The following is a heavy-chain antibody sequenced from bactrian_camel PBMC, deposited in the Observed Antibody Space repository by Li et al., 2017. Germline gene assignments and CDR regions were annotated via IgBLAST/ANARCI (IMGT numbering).Heavy chain of an antibody. Sequence: DVQLVESGGGWVQAGGSLRVSCAASGLSYSKYCMGWFRQAPGKEREGVAATYQGGTRTYYIDSVKGRFTISRDNAKNTMYLQMNDLKPEDTGMYYCAFEIPPHARGWDSKQVAPMAPLCPTQGYWGQGTQVTVS. V-gene: IGHV3S40*01. CDR3: AFEIPPHARGWDSKQVAPMAPLCPTQGY. CDR1: GLSYSKYC. J-gene: IGHJ4*01. CDR2: TYQGGTRT. D-gene: IGHD7*01.